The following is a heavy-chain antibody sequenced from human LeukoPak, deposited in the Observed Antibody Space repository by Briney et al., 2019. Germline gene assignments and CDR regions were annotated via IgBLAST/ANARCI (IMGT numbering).Heavy chain of an antibody. Sequence: LGASLQISCKGSGYSFTSYWIGWVRQMPGKGLEWMGIIYPGDSDTRYSPSFQGQVTISADKSISTAYLQWSSLKASDTAMYYCARRTIFGVVIDAFDTWGQGTMVTVSS. CDR3: ARRTIFGVVIDAFDT. CDR1: GYSFTSYW. D-gene: IGHD3-3*01. CDR2: IYPGDSDT. V-gene: IGHV5-51*01. J-gene: IGHJ3*02.